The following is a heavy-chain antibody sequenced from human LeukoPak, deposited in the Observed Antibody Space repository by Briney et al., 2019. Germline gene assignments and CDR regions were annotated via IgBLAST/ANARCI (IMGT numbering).Heavy chain of an antibody. CDR2: IRSSSSTI. D-gene: IGHD4-17*01. J-gene: IGHJ4*02. V-gene: IGHV3-48*01. Sequence: PGGSLRLSCAASGFTFSSYSMNWVRQAPGKGLEWVSYIRSSSSTIYYADSVKGRFTISRDNAKNSLYLQMNSLRAEDTAVYYCARDRYGDYTVDYWGQGTLVTVSS. CDR3: ARDRYGDYTVDY. CDR1: GFTFSSYS.